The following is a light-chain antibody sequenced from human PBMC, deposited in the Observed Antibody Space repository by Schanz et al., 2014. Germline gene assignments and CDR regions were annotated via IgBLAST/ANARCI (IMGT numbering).Light chain of an antibody. J-gene: IGLJ3*02. Sequence: QSALTQPASVSGSPGQSITISCTGTSSDVGSYNLVSWYQQHPAKAPKLMIYEGSKRPSGVSNRFSGSKSANTASLTISGLQAEDEADYYCCAYAGSSTSWVFGGGTKLTVL. CDR3: CAYAGSSTSWV. V-gene: IGLV2-23*01. CDR2: EGS. CDR1: SSDVGSYNL.